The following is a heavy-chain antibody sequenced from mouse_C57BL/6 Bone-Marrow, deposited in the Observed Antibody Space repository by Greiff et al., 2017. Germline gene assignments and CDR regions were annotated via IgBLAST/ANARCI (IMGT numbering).Heavy chain of an antibody. D-gene: IGHD1-1*01. CDR3: ERYYGSSLWYFDV. V-gene: IGHV1-64*01. Sequence: VQLQQPGAELVKPGASVKLSCKASGYTFTSYWMHWVKQRPGQGLEWIGMIHPNSGSTNYNEKFKSKATLTVDKSSSTAYMQLSSLTSEDSAVYSCERYYGSSLWYFDVWGRGTTVTVSS. CDR1: GYTFTSYW. J-gene: IGHJ1*03. CDR2: IHPNSGST.